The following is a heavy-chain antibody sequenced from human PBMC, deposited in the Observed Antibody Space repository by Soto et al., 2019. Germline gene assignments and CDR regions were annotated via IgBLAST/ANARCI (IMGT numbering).Heavy chain of an antibody. J-gene: IGHJ2*01. CDR1: GFNFRNYG. D-gene: IGHD6-13*01. Sequence: QVQLGESGGGVVQPGRSLRLSCAASGFNFRNYGMHWVRQAPGKGLAWVAIISSDGSNKFYADSVEGRFTISRDNSKNALVLQINSLRAEDTAVDYCAKVRARIAGGDWYFDLWGRGTQVPVSS. CDR2: ISSDGSNK. V-gene: IGHV3-30*18. CDR3: AKVRARIAGGDWYFDL.